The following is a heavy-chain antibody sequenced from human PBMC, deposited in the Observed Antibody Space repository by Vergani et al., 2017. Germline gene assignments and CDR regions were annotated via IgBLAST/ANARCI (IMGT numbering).Heavy chain of an antibody. CDR3: ARGTPFGRFDS. Sequence: QVQLQESGPGRVKPSQTLSLTCSVSGASINSGSYYWSWVRQPAGKELEWIGHVYPGGSTEYNPSLESRVTVSGDSSKNQFSLRLRSLTAADTAVYFCARGTPFGRFDSWGRGILVSVSS. J-gene: IGHJ4*02. V-gene: IGHV4-61*02. CDR1: GASINSGSYY. CDR2: VYPGGST. D-gene: IGHD3-3*01.